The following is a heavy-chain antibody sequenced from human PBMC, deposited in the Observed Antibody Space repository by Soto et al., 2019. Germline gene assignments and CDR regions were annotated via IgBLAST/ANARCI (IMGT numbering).Heavy chain of an antibody. J-gene: IGHJ4*02. CDR2: IYYSGST. CDR3: AGEEHYYDSRGFDY. Sequence: SETLSLTCTVSGGSICSYYWSWIRQPPGKGLEWIGYIYYSGSTNYNPSLKSRVTISVDTSKNQFSLKLSSVTAADTAVYYCAGEEHYYDSRGFDYWGQGTLVTVSS. V-gene: IGHV4-59*01. D-gene: IGHD3-22*01. CDR1: GGSICSYY.